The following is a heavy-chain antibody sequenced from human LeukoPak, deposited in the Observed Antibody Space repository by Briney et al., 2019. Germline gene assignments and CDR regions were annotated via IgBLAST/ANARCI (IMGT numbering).Heavy chain of an antibody. V-gene: IGHV3-11*01. CDR2: ISSSGSTI. J-gene: IGHJ4*02. D-gene: IGHD6-19*01. Sequence: KSGGSLRLSCAASGFTFSDYYVSWIRQAPGKGLERVSYISSSGSTIYYADSVKGRFTISRDNAKNSLYLQMNSLRAEDTAVYYCARDASSGWPNYFDYWGQGTLVTVSS. CDR3: ARDASSGWPNYFDY. CDR1: GFTFSDYY.